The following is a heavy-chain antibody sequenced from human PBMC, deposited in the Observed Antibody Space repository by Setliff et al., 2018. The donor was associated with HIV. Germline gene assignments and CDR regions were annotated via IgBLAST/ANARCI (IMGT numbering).Heavy chain of an antibody. J-gene: IGHJ4*02. Sequence: ASVKLSRKASGYSFTTYAISWVRQAPGQGLEWIGWISAYNGNTLYAQKFQGRVTMTTDTSTSTASMELTSLRSDDTAVYYCARMNAYYNVWRSTYYFDYWGQGTLVTVSS. CDR2: ISAYNGNT. V-gene: IGHV1-18*01. CDR3: ARMNAYYNVWRSTYYFDY. D-gene: IGHD3-3*01. CDR1: GYSFTTYA.